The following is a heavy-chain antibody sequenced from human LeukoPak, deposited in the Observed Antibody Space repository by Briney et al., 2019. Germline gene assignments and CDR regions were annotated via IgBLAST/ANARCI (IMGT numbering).Heavy chain of an antibody. CDR3: ARGTTVLYYMDV. V-gene: IGHV4-38-2*01. Sequence: SETLSLTCAVSGYSISSGYYWGWIRQPPGKGLKWIGSMYHSGSTYYNPSLKSRVAISVDTSKNQVSLNLRSVTAADTALYYCARGTTVLYYMDVWGKGTTVTVSS. CDR2: MYHSGST. J-gene: IGHJ6*03. CDR1: GYSISSGYY. D-gene: IGHD4-17*01.